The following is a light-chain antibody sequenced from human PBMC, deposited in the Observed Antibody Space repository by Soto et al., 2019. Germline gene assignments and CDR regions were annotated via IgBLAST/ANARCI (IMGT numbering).Light chain of an antibody. CDR1: QTLTNTY. V-gene: IGKV3-20*01. CDR2: DAS. Sequence: EIVLTQSPGTLSLSPGERATLSCRASQTLTNTYLAWYQQKPGQPPRLLIFDASTRATGIPDRFSGSGSGTDFTLTISRLEPEDFAVYCCQLYGVSPKTFGQGTNVEVK. J-gene: IGKJ1*01. CDR3: QLYGVSPKT.